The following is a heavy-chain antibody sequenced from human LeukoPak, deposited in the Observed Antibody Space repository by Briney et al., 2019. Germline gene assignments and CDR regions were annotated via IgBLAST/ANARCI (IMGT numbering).Heavy chain of an antibody. CDR1: GGSFSGYY. D-gene: IGHD1-26*01. V-gene: IGHV4-34*01. Sequence: PSETLSLTCAVYGGSFSGYYWSWIRQPPGKGLEWIGEINHSGSTNYNPSLKSRVTISVDTSKNQFSLKLSSVTAADTAVYYCARGIVGATLSLYYYYGMDVWGQGTTVTVSS. J-gene: IGHJ6*02. CDR2: INHSGST. CDR3: ARGIVGATLSLYYYYGMDV.